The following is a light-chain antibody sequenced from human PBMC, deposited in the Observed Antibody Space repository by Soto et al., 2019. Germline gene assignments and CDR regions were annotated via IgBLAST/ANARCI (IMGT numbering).Light chain of an antibody. Sequence: EIVMRQSPATLSVSPGERATLSCRASQSVSSNLAWYQQKPGQAPRLIIYGASTRATGIPDRFSGSGSGTDFTLTISRLEPEDFAVYYCQQYGSSGTFGQGTKVDIK. CDR3: QQYGSSGT. J-gene: IGKJ1*01. V-gene: IGKV3-20*01. CDR2: GAS. CDR1: QSVSSN.